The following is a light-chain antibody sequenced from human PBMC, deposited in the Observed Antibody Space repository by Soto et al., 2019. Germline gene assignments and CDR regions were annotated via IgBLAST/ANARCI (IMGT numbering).Light chain of an antibody. Sequence: EIQMTQSPSTVSAYVGDSVTITCQASQSITTWLAWYQQRPGKAPKLLXYDVSTLQSGVPQRFSGSGSGTEFTLTISRLQPDDFATYYCQNYKMYSPWTFGQGTKVDI. J-gene: IGKJ1*01. CDR2: DVS. CDR1: QSITTW. V-gene: IGKV1-5*01. CDR3: QNYKMYSPWT.